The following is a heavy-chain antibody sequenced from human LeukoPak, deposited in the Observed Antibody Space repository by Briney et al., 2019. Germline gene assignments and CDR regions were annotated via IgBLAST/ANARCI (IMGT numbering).Heavy chain of an antibody. CDR1: GYTFTGYY. Sequence: ASVKVSCKASGYTFTGYYMHWVRQAPGQGLEWMGWINPNSGGTNYAQKFQGRVTMTRDTSISTAYMELSRLRSDDTAVYYCARSSDPPTYSSSWYVGYWGQGTLVTVSS. CDR2: INPNSGGT. V-gene: IGHV1-2*02. J-gene: IGHJ4*02. D-gene: IGHD6-13*01. CDR3: ARSSDPPTYSSSWYVGY.